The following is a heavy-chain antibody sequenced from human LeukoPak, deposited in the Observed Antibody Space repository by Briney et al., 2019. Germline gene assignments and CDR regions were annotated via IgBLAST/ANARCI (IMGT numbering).Heavy chain of an antibody. Sequence: SQTLSLTCAIYGDSVSSNSGTWNWIRQSPSRGLEWLGRTYYRSNWYDDYALSVKGRLTINPNTSKNQFSLQLNSVTPEDTAVYYCARALWRKEFYFDSWGQGTLVTVSS. J-gene: IGHJ4*02. V-gene: IGHV6-1*01. D-gene: IGHD3-10*01. CDR1: GDSVSSNSGT. CDR3: ARALWRKEFYFDS. CDR2: TYYRSNWYD.